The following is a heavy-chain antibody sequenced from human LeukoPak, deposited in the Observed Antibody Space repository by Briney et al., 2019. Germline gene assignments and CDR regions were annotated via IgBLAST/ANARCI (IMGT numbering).Heavy chain of an antibody. V-gene: IGHV4-39*02. J-gene: IGHJ1*01. CDR1: GGSISSSSYY. CDR3: ARDSSIVGATEIEYFQH. D-gene: IGHD1-26*01. Sequence: PSETLSLTCTVSGGSISSSSYYWGWIRQPPGKGLEWIGSIYYSGSTYYNPSLKSRVTISVDTSKNQFSLKLSSVTAADTAVYYCARDSSIVGATEIEYFQHWGQGTLVTVSS. CDR2: IYYSGST.